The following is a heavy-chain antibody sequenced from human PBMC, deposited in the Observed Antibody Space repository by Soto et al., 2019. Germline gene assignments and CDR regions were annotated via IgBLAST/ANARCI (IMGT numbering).Heavy chain of an antibody. D-gene: IGHD3-16*02. CDR3: ARGEGDYVWGSYRTYNWFDP. Sequence: EVQLVESGGGLVQPGGSLRLSCAASGFTFSSYSMNWVRQAPGKGLEWVSYISSSSSTIYYADSVKGRFTISRDNAKKSLYLQMNSLRDEDTAVYYCARGEGDYVWGSYRTYNWFDPWGQGTVVTVSS. V-gene: IGHV3-48*02. J-gene: IGHJ5*02. CDR1: GFTFSSYS. CDR2: ISSSSSTI.